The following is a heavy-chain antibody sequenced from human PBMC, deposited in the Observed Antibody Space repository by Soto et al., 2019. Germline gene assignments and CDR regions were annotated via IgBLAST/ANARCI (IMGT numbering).Heavy chain of an antibody. V-gene: IGHV4-59*01. CDR1: GVSISSYY. Sequence: SETLSLTCTVSGVSISSYYWSWIRQPPGKGLEWIGYIYYSGSTNYNPSLKSRVTISVDTSKNQFSLKLSSVTAADTAVYYCARHALGDYVWGSYRPNWFDPWGQGTLVTSPQ. D-gene: IGHD3-16*02. CDR2: IYYSGST. J-gene: IGHJ5*02. CDR3: ARHALGDYVWGSYRPNWFDP.